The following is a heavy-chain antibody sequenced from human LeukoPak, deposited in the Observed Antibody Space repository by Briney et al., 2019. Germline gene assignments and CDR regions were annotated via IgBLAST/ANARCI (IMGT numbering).Heavy chain of an antibody. CDR1: GFTFSSYA. Sequence: GGSLRLSCAASGFTFSSYAMSWVRQAPGKGLEWVSAISGSGGSTYYADSVKGRFTISRDNAKNSLYLQMNSLRAEDMALYYCAKDHAAAGYDAFDIWGQGTMVTVSS. CDR3: AKDHAAAGYDAFDI. J-gene: IGHJ3*02. CDR2: ISGSGGST. V-gene: IGHV3-23*01. D-gene: IGHD6-13*01.